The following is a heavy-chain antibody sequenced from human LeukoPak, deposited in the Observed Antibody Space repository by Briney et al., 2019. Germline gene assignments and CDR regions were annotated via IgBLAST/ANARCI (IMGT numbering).Heavy chain of an antibody. CDR1: GYTFTNYY. Sequence: ASVKVSCKTSGYTFTNYYMHWVRQAPGQGLEWMGVINPSDGSTTYARKFQGRVTMTRDTSTSTVYMELSSLRSEDTAVYYCARDITVAGMFDYWGQGTLVTVSS. CDR2: INPSDGST. CDR3: ARDITVAGMFDY. J-gene: IGHJ4*02. D-gene: IGHD6-19*01. V-gene: IGHV1-46*01.